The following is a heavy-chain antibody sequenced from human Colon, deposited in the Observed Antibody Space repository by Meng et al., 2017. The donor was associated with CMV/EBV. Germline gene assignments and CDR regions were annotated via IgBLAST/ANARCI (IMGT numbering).Heavy chain of an antibody. CDR1: GFTFSSFA. Sequence: GGSLRLSCAASGFTFSSFAMTWVRQVPGKGLEWVSTIDSSDRTYYADSVKGRFTISRDNSMNTLHLQMNSLRAEDTAVYYCAKATTVVTHLDYWGQGTLVTVSS. V-gene: IGHV3-23*01. CDR3: AKATTVVTHLDY. D-gene: IGHD4-23*01. J-gene: IGHJ4*02. CDR2: IDSSDRT.